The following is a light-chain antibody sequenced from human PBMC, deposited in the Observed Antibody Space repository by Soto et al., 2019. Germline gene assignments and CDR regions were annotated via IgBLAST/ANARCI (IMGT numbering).Light chain of an antibody. J-gene: IGKJ3*01. CDR3: QKYNSASFP. CDR1: QGISKY. CDR2: AAS. V-gene: IGKV1-27*01. Sequence: DIQMTQSPSSLSASVGDRVTITCRASQGISKYLAWYQQKPGKVPKLLIYAASTLQSGVPSRFSGSGSGTDFTLTISSLQPEDVATYYCQKYNSASFPFGPGTKVDIK.